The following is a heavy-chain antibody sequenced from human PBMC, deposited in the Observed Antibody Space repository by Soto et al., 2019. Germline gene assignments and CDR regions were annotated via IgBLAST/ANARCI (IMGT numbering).Heavy chain of an antibody. D-gene: IGHD1-26*01. CDR3: AHRRDYSYSPEYFFDY. V-gene: IGHV2-5*02. J-gene: IGHJ4*02. CDR2: IYWDDDK. CDR1: GFSLSTSGVD. Sequence: QITLKESGPTLVKPTQTLTLTCTFSGFSLSTSGVDVGWIRQPPGKALEWLALIYWDDDKRYKPSLTSRLTITKGTARNPVVLTMTILDPLDTATYYCAHRRDYSYSPEYFFDYWGQGTLVTVSS.